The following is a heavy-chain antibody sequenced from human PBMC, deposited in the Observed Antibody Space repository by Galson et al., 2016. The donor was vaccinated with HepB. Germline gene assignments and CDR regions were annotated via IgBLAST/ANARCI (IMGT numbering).Heavy chain of an antibody. V-gene: IGHV3-30-3*01. D-gene: IGHD1-1*01. Sequence: SLRLSCAASGFAFRTYTMHWVRQAPGKGLDWVAVISHHESNGGYNTYYADSLKGRFTISRDNSNNTPYLQMNSLRAEDTAVYYCARDFTLEEGHFDYWGQGTLVTVSS. J-gene: IGHJ4*02. CDR2: ISHHESNGGYNT. CDR3: ARDFTLEEGHFDY. CDR1: GFAFRTYT.